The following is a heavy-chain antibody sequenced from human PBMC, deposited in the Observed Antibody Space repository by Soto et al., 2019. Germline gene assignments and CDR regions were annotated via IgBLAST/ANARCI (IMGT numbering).Heavy chain of an antibody. CDR3: ARGANGSGSESAFDI. CDR1: GGTFRTYP. Sequence: ASVKVSCKTSGGTFRTYPITWVRQAPGQGLEWMGRIIPILDIEDYAQKFQGRVTITADKSTGTAYMELSSLRSEDTAVYYCARGANGSGSESAFDIWGQGTMVTVS. J-gene: IGHJ3*02. V-gene: IGHV1-69*04. CDR2: IIPILDIE. D-gene: IGHD3-10*01.